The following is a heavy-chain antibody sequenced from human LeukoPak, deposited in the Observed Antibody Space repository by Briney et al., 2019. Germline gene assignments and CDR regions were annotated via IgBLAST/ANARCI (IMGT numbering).Heavy chain of an antibody. CDR1: GFSFSSYG. J-gene: IGHJ4*02. D-gene: IGHD2-21*01. CDR2: IKQDGSGK. Sequence: GSLRLSCAASGFSFSSYGMSWVRQAPGKGLEWVANIKQDGSGKYYVDSVKGRFTISRDNATNSLYLQMNSLRAEDTAVYYCASHRGDVDYWGQGTLVTVSS. CDR3: ASHRGDVDY. V-gene: IGHV3-7*01.